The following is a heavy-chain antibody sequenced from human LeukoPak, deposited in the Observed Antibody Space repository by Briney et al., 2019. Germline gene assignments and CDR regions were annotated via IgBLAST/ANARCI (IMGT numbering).Heavy chain of an antibody. V-gene: IGHV3-53*01. CDR1: GFTVSTYY. CDR3: ARGLGYCTSTTCLLPFDY. D-gene: IGHD2-2*01. Sequence: GGFLRLSCAASGFTVSTYYMTWVRQAPGKGLECVSVIYSGGSTYYADSVKGRFTASRDNSKNTLYLQMNSLRAEDTAMYYCARGLGYCTSTTCLLPFDYWGQGTLVTVSS. J-gene: IGHJ4*02. CDR2: IYSGGST.